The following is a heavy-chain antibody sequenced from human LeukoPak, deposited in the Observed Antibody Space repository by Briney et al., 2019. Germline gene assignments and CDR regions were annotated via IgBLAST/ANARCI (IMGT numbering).Heavy chain of an antibody. CDR2: LDESGRP. D-gene: IGHD2-15*01. J-gene: IGHJ6*03. CDR1: GGSTRSGRHH. CDR3: ARDLGGYPFFMDV. V-gene: IGHV4-39*07. Sequence: SETLSLTCSVSGGSTRSGRHHWAWVRQPPGKGLEFIGSLDESGRPYYNAPLKSRVTISEDSSGKQFSLNLSSVTAADTAVYYCARDLGGYPFFMDVWGRGTTVIVSS.